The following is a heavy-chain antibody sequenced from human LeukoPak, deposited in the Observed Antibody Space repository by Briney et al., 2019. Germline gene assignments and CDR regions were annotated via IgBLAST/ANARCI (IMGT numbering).Heavy chain of an antibody. V-gene: IGHV3-7*03. CDR2: IKQDGSEK. D-gene: IGHD6-13*01. Sequence: GGSLRLSCVASRFTFSTYWMNWVRQAPGKGLEWVANIKQDGSEKHYVDSVKGRFTISRDNARKSLYLQMNSLRAEDTALYYCAKGTSSWHEFDSWGQGTLVTVSS. CDR1: RFTFSTYW. CDR3: AKGTSSWHEFDS. J-gene: IGHJ4*02.